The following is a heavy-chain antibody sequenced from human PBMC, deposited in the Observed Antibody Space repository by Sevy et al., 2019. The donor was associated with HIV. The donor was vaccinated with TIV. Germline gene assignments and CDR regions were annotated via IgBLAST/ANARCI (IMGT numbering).Heavy chain of an antibody. CDR2: IKQDGSEK. D-gene: IGHD2-15*01. CDR3: AREPYCSGGSCYSEWFDP. J-gene: IGHJ5*02. Sequence: GGSLRLSCAASGFTFSSYWMSWVRQAPGKGLEWVANIKQDGSEKYYVDSVKGRFTISRDNAKNSLYLQMNSLRAEDMAVYYCAREPYCSGGSCYSEWFDPWGQGTLVTVSS. CDR1: GFTFSSYW. V-gene: IGHV3-7*01.